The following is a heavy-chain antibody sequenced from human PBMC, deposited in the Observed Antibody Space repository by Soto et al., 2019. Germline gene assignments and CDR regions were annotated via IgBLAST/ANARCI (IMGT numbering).Heavy chain of an antibody. Sequence: SVKVSCKASGGTFSSYAISWVRQAPGQGLEWMGGIIPIFGTANYAQKFQGRVTITADKSTSTAYMELSSLRSEDTAVYYCAGGIAKWPIRTDYYGMDVWGQGTTVTVSS. D-gene: IGHD3-16*01. CDR3: AGGIAKWPIRTDYYGMDV. CDR1: GGTFSSYA. J-gene: IGHJ6*02. CDR2: IIPIFGTA. V-gene: IGHV1-69*06.